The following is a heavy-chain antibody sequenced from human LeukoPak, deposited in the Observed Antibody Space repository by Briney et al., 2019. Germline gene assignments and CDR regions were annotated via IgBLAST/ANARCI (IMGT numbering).Heavy chain of an antibody. CDR2: IYYSGST. J-gene: IGHJ5*02. Sequence: SETLSLTCTVSGGSINSGDYYWGWIRQPPGKGLEWIGSIYYSGSTYYNPSLKSRVTISVDTSKNQFSLKLSSVTAADTAVYYCARHSMGEVKDWFGPWGQGTLVTVSS. CDR1: GGSINSGDYY. D-gene: IGHD3-16*01. V-gene: IGHV4-39*01. CDR3: ARHSMGEVKDWFGP.